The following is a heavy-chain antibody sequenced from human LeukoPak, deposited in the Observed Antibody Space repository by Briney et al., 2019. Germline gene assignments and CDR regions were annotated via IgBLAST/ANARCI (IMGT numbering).Heavy chain of an antibody. CDR3: ARDMTDCGGDCQNFDY. V-gene: IGHV4-59*12. Sequence: PSETLSLTCTVSGDSISTYYWSWIRQPPGKGLEWIGYIYYRVTSDYNPSLKSRVTMSVDTSKNRFSLKLSSVTAADTAVYYCARDMTDCGGDCQNFDYWGQGTLVTVSS. CDR2: IYYRVTS. CDR1: GDSISTYY. D-gene: IGHD2-21*02. J-gene: IGHJ4*02.